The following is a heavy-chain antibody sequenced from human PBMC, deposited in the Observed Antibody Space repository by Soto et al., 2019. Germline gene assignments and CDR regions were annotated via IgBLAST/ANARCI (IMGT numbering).Heavy chain of an antibody. Sequence: GASVKVSCKASGYTFTSYYMHWVRQAPGQGLEWMGIINPSGGSTSYAQKFQGRVTMTRDTSTSTVYMELSSLRSEDTAVYYCAISCEAANWLDPWGQGNLVTVSS. V-gene: IGHV1-46*03. CDR3: AISCEAANWLDP. CDR2: INPSGGST. CDR1: GYTFTSYY. J-gene: IGHJ5*02. D-gene: IGHD2-15*01.